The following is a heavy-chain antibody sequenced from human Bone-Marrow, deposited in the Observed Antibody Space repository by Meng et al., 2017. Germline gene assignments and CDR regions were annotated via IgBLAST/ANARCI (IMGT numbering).Heavy chain of an antibody. CDR1: GFTFSSYA. CDR2: ISYDGSNK. J-gene: IGHJ4*02. V-gene: IGHV3-30*01. Sequence: VRLGGSGGGLVKHGGSLRLSCAASGFTFSSYAMHWVRQAPGKGLEWVAVISYDGSNKYYADSVKGRFTISRDNSKNTLYLQMNSLRAEDTAVYYCARVHFDYWGQGTLVTVSS. CDR3: ARVHFDY.